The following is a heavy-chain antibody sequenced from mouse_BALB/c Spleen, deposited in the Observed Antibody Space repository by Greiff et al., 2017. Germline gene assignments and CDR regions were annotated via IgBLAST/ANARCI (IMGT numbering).Heavy chain of an antibody. D-gene: IGHD2-1*01. CDR1: GFTFNTYA. Sequence: EVQLVESGGGLVQPKGSLKLSCAASGFTFNTYAMNWVRQAPGKGLEWVARIRSKSNNYATYYADSVKDRFTISRDDSQSMLYLQMNNLKTEDTAMYYCVRQNYHYYFDYWGQGTTLTVSS. CDR3: VRQNYHYYFDY. V-gene: IGHV10-1*02. J-gene: IGHJ2*01. CDR2: IRSKSNNYAT.